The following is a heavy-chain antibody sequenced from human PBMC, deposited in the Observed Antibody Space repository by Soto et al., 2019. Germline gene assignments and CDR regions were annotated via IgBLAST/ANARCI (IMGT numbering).Heavy chain of an antibody. CDR2: IIPAIGTA. CDR1: GGTFSSYT. V-gene: IGHV1-69*08. D-gene: IGHD4-17*01. CDR3: ARPDFGDYWYFDL. J-gene: IGHJ2*01. Sequence: QDQLVXSGAEVKXXXXXVKVSCKASGGTFSSYTFSWVRQAPGQGLEWMGRIIPAIGTATYAQKFQGRVTITADESATTVYMELNSLRSEDTAVYYCARPDFGDYWYFDLWGRGTLVTVSS.